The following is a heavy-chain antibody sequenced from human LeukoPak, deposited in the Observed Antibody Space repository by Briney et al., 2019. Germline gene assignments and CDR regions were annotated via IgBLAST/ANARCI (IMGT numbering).Heavy chain of an antibody. J-gene: IGHJ4*02. Sequence: SETLSLTCTVSGGSISSSSYYWGWIRQPPGKGLEWIGYIYHSGSTYYNPSLKSRVTISVDRSKNQFSLKLSSVTAADTAVYYCASKDAMVNAVDYWGQGTLVTVSS. V-gene: IGHV4-39*07. D-gene: IGHD5-18*01. CDR2: IYHSGST. CDR1: GGSISSSSYY. CDR3: ASKDAMVNAVDY.